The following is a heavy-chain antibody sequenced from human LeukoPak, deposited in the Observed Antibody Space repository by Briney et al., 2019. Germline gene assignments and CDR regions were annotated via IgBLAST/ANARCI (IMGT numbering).Heavy chain of an antibody. V-gene: IGHV3-30-3*01. J-gene: IGHJ4*02. D-gene: IGHD3-3*01. Sequence: GGSLRLSCAASGFTFSSYAMHWVRQAPGKGLEWVAVISYDGSNKYYADSVKGRFTISRDNSKNTLYLQMNSLRAEDTAVYYCARVRDFWSGYYTDLDYWGQGTLVTVSS. CDR2: ISYDGSNK. CDR3: ARVRDFWSGYYTDLDY. CDR1: GFTFSSYA.